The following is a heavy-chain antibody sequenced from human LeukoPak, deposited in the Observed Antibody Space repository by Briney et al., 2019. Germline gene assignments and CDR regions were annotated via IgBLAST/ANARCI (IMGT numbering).Heavy chain of an antibody. CDR3: AKSGYDFWSGYYGY. CDR1: GFTFTSYW. V-gene: IGHV3-7*03. CDR2: IKHDGSEK. Sequence: GGSLRLSCAASGFTFTSYWMSWVRQAPGKGLEWVANIKHDGSEKYYVDSVKGRFTISRDNAKSSLHLQMNSLRAEDTAVYYCAKSGYDFWSGYYGYWGQGTLVTVSS. J-gene: IGHJ4*02. D-gene: IGHD3-3*01.